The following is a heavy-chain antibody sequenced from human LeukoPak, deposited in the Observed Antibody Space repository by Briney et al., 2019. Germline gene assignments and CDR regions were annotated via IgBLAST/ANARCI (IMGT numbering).Heavy chain of an antibody. CDR2: INPSGGST. CDR1: GYTFTSYY. CDR3: ARGGSLSTSPPGNFDY. J-gene: IGHJ4*02. V-gene: IGHV1-46*01. Sequence: GSVKVSCKASGYTFTSYYMHWVRQAPGQGLEWMGIINPSGGSTSYAQKFQGRVTMTRDTSTSTVYMELSSLRSEDTAVYYCARGGSLSTSPPGNFDYWGQGTLVTVSS. D-gene: IGHD2-2*01.